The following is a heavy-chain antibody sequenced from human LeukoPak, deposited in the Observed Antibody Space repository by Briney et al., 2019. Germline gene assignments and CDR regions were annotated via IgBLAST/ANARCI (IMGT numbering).Heavy chain of an antibody. CDR2: ISAYNGNT. D-gene: IGHD5-18*01. J-gene: IGHJ4*02. CDR1: GYTFTSYG. V-gene: IGHV1-18*01. Sequence: GASVKVSCKASGYTFTSYGISWVRQAPGQGLEWMGWISAYNGNTNYARKLQGRVTMTTDTSTSTAYMELRSLRSDDTAVYYCARDLYMFLDTAMATFDYWGQGTLVTVSS. CDR3: ARDLYMFLDTAMATFDY.